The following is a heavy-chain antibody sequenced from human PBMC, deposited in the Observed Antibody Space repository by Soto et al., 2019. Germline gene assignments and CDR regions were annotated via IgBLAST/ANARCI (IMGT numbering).Heavy chain of an antibody. CDR2: IIPIFGTA. Sequence: SVKVSCKASGGTFSSYAISWLRQAPGQGLEWMGGIIPIFGTANYAQKFQGRVTITADKSTSTAYMELSSLRSEDTAVYYCARDPTSAEGMDVWGQGTTVTVSS. J-gene: IGHJ6*02. CDR1: GGTFSSYA. CDR3: ARDPTSAEGMDV. V-gene: IGHV1-69*06.